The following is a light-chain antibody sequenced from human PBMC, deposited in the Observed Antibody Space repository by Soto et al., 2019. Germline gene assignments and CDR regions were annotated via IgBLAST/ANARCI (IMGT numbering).Light chain of an antibody. CDR1: SSNIGDNY. J-gene: IGLJ3*02. CDR2: ENN. V-gene: IGLV1-51*02. CDR3: GTWDSSLSAGL. Sequence: QSVLTQPPSVSAAPGQKVTISCSGTSSNIGDNYVSWYQQLPGTAPKLLIYENNKRPSEIPDRFSGSKSGTSATLGITGLQTGDEADYYCGTWDSSLSAGLFGGGTKLTVL.